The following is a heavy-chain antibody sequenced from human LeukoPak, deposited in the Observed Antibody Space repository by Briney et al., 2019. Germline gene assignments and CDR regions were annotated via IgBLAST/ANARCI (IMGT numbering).Heavy chain of an antibody. V-gene: IGHV4-31*03. D-gene: IGHD3-3*01. CDR3: ARGSDFWSGP. J-gene: IGHJ5*02. CDR1: GVSISSGGFY. CDR2: IYYSGGT. Sequence: MSSQTLSLTCSVSGVSISSGGFYCSWIRQHPGKGREWIGYIYYSGGTYYNPSLQSRVTMSVDTSTNQFSLKLSSVTAADAAVYYCARGSDFWSGPWGQGTLVTVSS.